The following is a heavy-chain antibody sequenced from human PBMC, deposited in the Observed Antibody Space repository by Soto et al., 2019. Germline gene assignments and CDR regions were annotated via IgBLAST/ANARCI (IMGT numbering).Heavy chain of an antibody. V-gene: IGHV1-18*01. D-gene: IGHD5-12*01. CDR1: GYTFINYH. CDR2: INTYNGMT. Sequence: QVQLVQSGGEVKKPGASVTVSCKASGYTFINYHITWVRQAPGQGLEWMAWINTYNGMTDYEQRFQGRVTMTRDTSTSTDYMELRILGSDDTSVSFCAKSPRGEMATDWGQGTLVTVSS. J-gene: IGHJ4*02. CDR3: AKSPRGEMATD.